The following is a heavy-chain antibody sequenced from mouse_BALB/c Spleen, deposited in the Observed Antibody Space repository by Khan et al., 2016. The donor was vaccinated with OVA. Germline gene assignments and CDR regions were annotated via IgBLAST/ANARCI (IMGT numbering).Heavy chain of an antibody. CDR1: GYTFTNYG. J-gene: IGHJ4*01. CDR3: ARPPYFSYTLDH. CDR2: INTYTGEP. D-gene: IGHD2-10*01. V-gene: IGHV9-3-1*01. Sequence: LVESGPELKKPGETVKISCKASGYTFTNYGMNWVKQSPGKALKWMGWINTYTGEPTYADDFKGRFAFSLETSASTAYLQINNLKNEDTATYFCARPPYFSYTLDHWGQGTSVTGSS.